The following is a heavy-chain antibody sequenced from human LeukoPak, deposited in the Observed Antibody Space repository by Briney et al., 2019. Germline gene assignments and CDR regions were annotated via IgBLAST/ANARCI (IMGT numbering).Heavy chain of an antibody. D-gene: IGHD3-22*01. Sequence: SETLSLICSVSGSSISTYYWSWIRQPPGKGLEWIGYVYYSGNTNYDPSLKSRLTISVDTSKNQFSLTLTSVTAADTAVYYCPRPGEVYYDRWFDSWGQGTLVTVSS. CDR3: PRPGEVYYDRWFDS. CDR1: GSSISTYY. CDR2: VYYSGNT. J-gene: IGHJ5*01. V-gene: IGHV4-59*01.